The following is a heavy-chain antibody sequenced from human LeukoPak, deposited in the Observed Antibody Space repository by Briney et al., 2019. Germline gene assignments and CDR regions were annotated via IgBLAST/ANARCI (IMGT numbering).Heavy chain of an antibody. D-gene: IGHD1-26*01. J-gene: IGHJ4*02. CDR1: GFSLSDYY. V-gene: IGHV3-11*04. CDR3: ARGRYSGSYLLDY. CDR2: ISISGSFI. Sequence: GGSLRLSCAASGFSLSDYYMSWIRQAPGKGLEWVSHISISGSFISYADSVKGRFTISRDNAKNSVYLQMNSLRAEDTALYYCARGRYSGSYLLDYWGQGTLVTVSS.